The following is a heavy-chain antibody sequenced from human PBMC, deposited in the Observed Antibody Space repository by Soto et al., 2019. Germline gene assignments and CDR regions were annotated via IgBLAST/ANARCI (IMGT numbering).Heavy chain of an antibody. CDR1: GFTFSSYW. CDR3: ARLSNKSAQN. V-gene: IGHV3-74*01. J-gene: IGHJ1*01. CDR2: ISTDASST. Sequence: EVQLVESGGGLVQPGGSLRLSCAASGFTFSSYWMHWVRQAPGKGLVWVSSISTDASSTSYADPVKGRFTISRDNAKKTLYLQMNSVRAEDTAVYYGARLSNKSAQNWGQGSLVIVSP.